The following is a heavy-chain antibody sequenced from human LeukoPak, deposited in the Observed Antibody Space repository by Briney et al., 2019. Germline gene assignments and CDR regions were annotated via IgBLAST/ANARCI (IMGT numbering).Heavy chain of an antibody. CDR1: GGSISSSTYY. J-gene: IGHJ4*02. D-gene: IGHD2-8*01. CDR3: ARDPGDCTNGVCHLKLGPEYYFDY. Sequence: SETLSLTCTVSGGSISSSTYYWAWVRQPPGKGLEWIGSIYYSGSTYYNPSLKSRVTISVDTSKNQFSLKLSSVTAADTAVYYCARDPGDCTNGVCHLKLGPEYYFDYWGQGTLVTVSS. CDR2: IYYSGST. V-gene: IGHV4-39*07.